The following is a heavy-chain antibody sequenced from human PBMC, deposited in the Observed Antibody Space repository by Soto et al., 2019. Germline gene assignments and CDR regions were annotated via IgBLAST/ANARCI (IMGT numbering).Heavy chain of an antibody. CDR3: AKEGRIAARSYRVTYRYFDL. V-gene: IGHV3-23*01. Sequence: EVQLLESGGGLVQPGGSLRLSCAASGFTFSRYAMSWVRQAPGKGLEWVSAISGSGGSTYYADSVRGRFTISRDNSKNTQYLKSTGLGAEDTAVYCCAKEGRIAARSYRVTYRYFDLWGRGTLVPVFS. J-gene: IGHJ2*01. CDR2: ISGSGGST. CDR1: GFTFSRYA. D-gene: IGHD6-6*01.